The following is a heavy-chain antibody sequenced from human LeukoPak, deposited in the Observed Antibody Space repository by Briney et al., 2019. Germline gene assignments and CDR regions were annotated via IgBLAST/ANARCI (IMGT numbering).Heavy chain of an antibody. CDR3: ANYRKPQGLDY. D-gene: IGHD1-14*01. J-gene: IGHJ4*02. CDR1: GFIFSDYN. Sequence: GGSLTLSCPASGFIFSDYNMNWVRQAPGKGLEWVSSISSYNSYIYYADSVRGRFTISRDNAKNSLYLQMTSLRVEDTAVYYCANYRKPQGLDYWGQGTLVTVSS. CDR2: ISSYNSYI. V-gene: IGHV3-21*04.